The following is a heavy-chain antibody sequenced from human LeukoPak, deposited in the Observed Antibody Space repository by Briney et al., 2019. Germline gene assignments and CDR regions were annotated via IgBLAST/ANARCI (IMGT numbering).Heavy chain of an antibody. CDR3: ASLGQQEPPH. J-gene: IGHJ4*02. D-gene: IGHD6-13*01. CDR1: GFTFDDYG. CDR2: INWNGGST. Sequence: GGSLRLSCAASGFTFDDYGMSWVRQAPGKGLEWGSGINWNGGSTGYADSVKGRFTISRDNAKNSLYLQMNSLRAEDTALYYCASLGQQEPPHWGQGTLVTVSS. V-gene: IGHV3-20*04.